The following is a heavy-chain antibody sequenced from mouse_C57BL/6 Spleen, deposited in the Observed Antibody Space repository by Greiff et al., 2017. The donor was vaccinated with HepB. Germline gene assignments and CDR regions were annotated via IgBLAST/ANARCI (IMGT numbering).Heavy chain of an antibody. CDR2: IYPGSGST. Sequence: VQLQQPGAELVKPGASVKMSCKASGYTFTSYWITWVKQRPGQGLEWIGDIYPGSGSTNYNEKFKSKATLTVDTSSSTAYMQLSSLTSEDSAVYYCARSSITTRYFDVWGTGTTVTVSS. V-gene: IGHV1-55*01. CDR3: ARSSITTRYFDV. J-gene: IGHJ1*03. CDR1: GYTFTSYW. D-gene: IGHD1-1*01.